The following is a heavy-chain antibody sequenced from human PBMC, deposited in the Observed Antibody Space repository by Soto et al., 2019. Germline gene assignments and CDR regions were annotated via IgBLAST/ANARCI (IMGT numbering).Heavy chain of an antibody. CDR3: ARVATAMTYDF. J-gene: IGHJ4*02. D-gene: IGHD2-21*02. Sequence: GGSLRLSCAASGFSLSTNTMHWVRQVPGKGLEWVASISNDGRRKYYADFVKGRFTISRDTANNILYLEMNSLRAEDTSLYYCARVATAMTYDFWRQGTQVTVSS. CDR1: GFSLSTNT. V-gene: IGHV3-30*04. CDR2: ISNDGRRK.